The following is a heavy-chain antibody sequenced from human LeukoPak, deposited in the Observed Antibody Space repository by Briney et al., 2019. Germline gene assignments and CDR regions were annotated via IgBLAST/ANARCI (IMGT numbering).Heavy chain of an antibody. CDR3: ARAEQFVPGYFYYMDV. Sequence: PGGSPRLSCAAFGFTFSRYPMHWVRQAPGKGLEYVSAISPDGGSTFYANSMKGRFTISRDNSKNTLYLQVGSLRGEDMAVYYCARAEQFVPGYFYYMDVWGKGTTVTVSS. V-gene: IGHV3-64*01. J-gene: IGHJ6*03. D-gene: IGHD6-6*01. CDR2: ISPDGGST. CDR1: GFTFSRYP.